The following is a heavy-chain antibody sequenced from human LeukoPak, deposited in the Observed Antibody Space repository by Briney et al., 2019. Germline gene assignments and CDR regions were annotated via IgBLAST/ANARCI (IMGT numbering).Heavy chain of an antibody. V-gene: IGHV3-23*01. Sequence: GGSLRLSCAASGFTFSGYATTWVRQAPGRGLEWVASITYNGDFTYYLDSVKGGFTISRDNSKNTLYLQMNNLRGEDTALYYCAKDGLYFDGSAHIYYFDAWGQGALVAVSS. CDR3: AKDGLYFDGSAHIYYFDA. D-gene: IGHD3-22*01. CDR2: ITYNGDFT. J-gene: IGHJ4*02. CDR1: GFTFSGYA.